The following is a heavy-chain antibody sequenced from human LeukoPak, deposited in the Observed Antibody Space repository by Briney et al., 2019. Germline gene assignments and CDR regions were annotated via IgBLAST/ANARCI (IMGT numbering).Heavy chain of an antibody. V-gene: IGHV3-15*04. CDR1: GFTFSNAW. CDR2: IESKTDGGTT. CDR3: TTDLAPPNYELDY. D-gene: IGHD3-22*01. Sequence: GGSLRLSCAASGFTFSNAWMSWVRQAPGKGLEWVGRIESKTDGGTTDYAAPVKGRFTISRDDSKNTLYLQMNSLKTEDTAVYYCTTDLAPPNYELDYWGQGTLVTVSS. J-gene: IGHJ4*02.